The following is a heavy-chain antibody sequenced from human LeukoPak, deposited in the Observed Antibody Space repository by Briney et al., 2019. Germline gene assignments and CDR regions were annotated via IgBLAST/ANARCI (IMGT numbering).Heavy chain of an antibody. D-gene: IGHD3-22*01. CDR1: GGSISSSSYY. Sequence: PSETLSLTCTVSGGSISSSSYYWGWIRQPPGKGLEWIGSIYYSGSTYYNPSLKSRVTISVDTSKNQFSLKLSSVTAADTAVYYCARDLMYYYDSDAFDIWGQGTMVTVSS. V-gene: IGHV4-39*07. CDR2: IYYSGST. J-gene: IGHJ3*02. CDR3: ARDLMYYYDSDAFDI.